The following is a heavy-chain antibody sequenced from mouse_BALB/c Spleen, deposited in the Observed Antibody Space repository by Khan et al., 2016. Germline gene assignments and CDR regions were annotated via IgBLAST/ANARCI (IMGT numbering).Heavy chain of an antibody. Sequence: EVELVESGGGLVKPGGSLKLSCAASGFVFSSYDMSWVRQTPEKRLEWVAYISGGGVSTYFPATVKGRFTISRDNAKNTLYLQMSSLKSEDTAMYYCARHSGGFDYWGQGTSLTVSS. CDR1: GFVFSSYD. CDR3: ARHSGGFDY. V-gene: IGHV5-12-1*01. CDR2: ISGGGVST. J-gene: IGHJ2*02.